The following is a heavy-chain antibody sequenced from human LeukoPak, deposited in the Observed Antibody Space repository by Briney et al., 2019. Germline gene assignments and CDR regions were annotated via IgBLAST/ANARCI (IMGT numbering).Heavy chain of an antibody. J-gene: IGHJ4*02. CDR2: IWYDGSNK. D-gene: IGHD5-18*01. V-gene: IGHV3-33*01. CDR1: RFTFSNYG. Sequence: AGRSLRLSCAASRFTFSNYGMHWVRQAPGKGLEWVAVIWYDGSNKYYADSVKGRFTISRDNSKNTLYLQMNSLRAEDTAVYYYARDPGRGYTYGYGFDYWGQGTLVTVSS. CDR3: ARDPGRGYTYGYGFDY.